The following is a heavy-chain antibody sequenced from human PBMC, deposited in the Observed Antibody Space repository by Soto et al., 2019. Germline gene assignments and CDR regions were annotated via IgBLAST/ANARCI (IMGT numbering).Heavy chain of an antibody. V-gene: IGHV3-49*04. CDR1: GFTFGDYS. Sequence: GGSLRLSCTTSGFTFGDYSLSWVRQAPGKGLEWVGFIRRNAYGGTTDYAASVKGRFTISRDDSKSIAYLQMNSLRTEDTALYYCTRASSLDFDFWGQGTLVTVSS. CDR3: TRASSLDFDF. CDR2: IRRNAYGGTT. J-gene: IGHJ4*02. D-gene: IGHD3-16*01.